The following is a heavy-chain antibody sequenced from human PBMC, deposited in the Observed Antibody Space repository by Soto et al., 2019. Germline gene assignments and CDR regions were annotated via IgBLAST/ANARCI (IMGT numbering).Heavy chain of an antibody. V-gene: IGHV4-39*01. CDR3: ARHKGGYYSGVDV. D-gene: IGHD3-16*01. Sequence: QLQLQESGPGLVKPSETLSLTCTVSGGSISSNSYYWAWIRQPPGKGLEWIGNIYYSGPTYYNPSLKSRVPISVDTSKNQFSLKLSSVTAADTAVYYCARHKGGYYSGVDVWGQGTTVTVYS. CDR2: IYYSGPT. CDR1: GGSISSNSYY. J-gene: IGHJ6*02.